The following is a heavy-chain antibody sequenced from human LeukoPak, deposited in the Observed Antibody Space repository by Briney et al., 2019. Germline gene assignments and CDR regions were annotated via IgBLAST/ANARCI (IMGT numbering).Heavy chain of an antibody. Sequence: GASVKVSCKASGYTFTSYDINWVRHATGQGLEWMGWMNPNSGNTGYAQKFQGRVTITRNTSISTAYMELSSLRSEDTAVYYGARVVPAPSSGAFDIWGQGTMVPVSS. D-gene: IGHD2-2*01. CDR2: MNPNSGNT. CDR3: ARVVPAPSSGAFDI. V-gene: IGHV1-8*03. CDR1: GYTFTSYD. J-gene: IGHJ3*02.